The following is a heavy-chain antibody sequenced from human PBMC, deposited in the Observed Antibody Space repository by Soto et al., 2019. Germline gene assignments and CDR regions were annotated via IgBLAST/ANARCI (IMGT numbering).Heavy chain of an antibody. V-gene: IGHV3-21*01. D-gene: IGHD4-17*01. CDR1: GFTFSSYS. Sequence: EVQLVESGGGLVKPRGSLRLSCAASGFTFSSYSMNWVRQAPGKGLEWVSSISSSSSYIYYADSVKGRFTISRDNAKNSLYLQMNSLRAEDTAVYYCAREGNYGDYFDAFDIWGQGTMVTVSS. CDR2: ISSSSSYI. CDR3: AREGNYGDYFDAFDI. J-gene: IGHJ3*02.